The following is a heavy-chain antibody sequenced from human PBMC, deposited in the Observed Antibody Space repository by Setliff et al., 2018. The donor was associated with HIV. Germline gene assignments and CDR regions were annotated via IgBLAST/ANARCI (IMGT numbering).Heavy chain of an antibody. CDR3: ARVAGGVDAFDI. CDR1: GGSISTGSYY. CDR2: IYTSGST. J-gene: IGHJ3*02. D-gene: IGHD6-19*01. V-gene: IGHV4-61*02. Sequence: SETLSLTCTVSGGSISTGSYYWSWIRQPAGKGLEWIGRIYTSGSTNYNPSLKSRITISVDTSKKQFSLKLTSVTAADSAVYYCARVAGGVDAFDIWGPGTMVTVS.